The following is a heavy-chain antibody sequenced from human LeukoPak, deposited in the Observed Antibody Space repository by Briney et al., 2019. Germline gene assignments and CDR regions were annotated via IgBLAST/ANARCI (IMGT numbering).Heavy chain of an antibody. CDR2: IYHSGST. J-gene: IGHJ5*02. V-gene: IGHV4-59*12. D-gene: IGHD6-6*01. Sequence: PSETLSLTCTVSGDSITSSYWSWIRQPPGKGLEWIGYIYHSGSTYYNPSLKSRVTISVDRSKNQFSLKLSSVTAADTAVYYCARERSSEYSSSSWFDPWGQGTLVTASS. CDR1: GDSITSSY. CDR3: ARERSSEYSSSSWFDP.